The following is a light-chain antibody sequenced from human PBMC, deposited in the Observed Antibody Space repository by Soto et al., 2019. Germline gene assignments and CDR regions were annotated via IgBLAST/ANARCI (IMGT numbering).Light chain of an antibody. CDR3: SSYTSTVTRI. CDR2: DVS. Sequence: QSALTQPASVSGSPGQSITISCTGTSSDIGSFNFVSWYQQHPGKAPRLIIYDVSNRPSGVSNRFSGSKSGNTASLTISGLQAEDDAYYYCSSYTSTVTRIFGGGTKVTVL. CDR1: SSDIGSFNF. V-gene: IGLV2-14*03. J-gene: IGLJ2*01.